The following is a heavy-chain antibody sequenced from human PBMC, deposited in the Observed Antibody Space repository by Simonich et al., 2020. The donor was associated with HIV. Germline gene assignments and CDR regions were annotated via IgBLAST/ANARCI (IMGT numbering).Heavy chain of an antibody. J-gene: IGHJ4*02. Sequence: QVQLQESGPGLVKPSETLSLTCAVYGGSFSGYYWNWIRQPPGKGLEWIGEINHSGSTDNNSSLKSRVTIALDTSKNQFSLKLSSVTAADTAMYYCARRGGYAFDYWGQGTLVTVSS. D-gene: IGHD5-12*01. CDR3: ARRGGYAFDY. CDR1: GGSFSGYY. V-gene: IGHV4-34*01. CDR2: INHSGST.